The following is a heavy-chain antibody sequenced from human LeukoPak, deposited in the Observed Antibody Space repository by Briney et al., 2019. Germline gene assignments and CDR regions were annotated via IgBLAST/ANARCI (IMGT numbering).Heavy chain of an antibody. CDR1: GFTFSNSA. V-gene: IGHV1-58*02. CDR3: AAELYSGTYGRCCSFAF. J-gene: IGHJ4*02. Sequence: SVTVSCKASGFTFSNSAIQWVRQARGQRLEWIGWIIVGSGRTHYSQNLQERLTITRDMSTNTAYMELSSLRSEDTAVYYCAAELYSGTYGRCCSFAFWGQGTPVTVSS. D-gene: IGHD1-26*01. CDR2: IIVGSGRT.